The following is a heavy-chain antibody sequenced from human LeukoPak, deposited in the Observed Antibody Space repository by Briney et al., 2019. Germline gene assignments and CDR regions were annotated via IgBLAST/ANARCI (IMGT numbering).Heavy chain of an antibody. D-gene: IGHD3-3*01. CDR3: ARRSLGKDYDLWSGYYNYFDY. V-gene: IGHV4-34*01. Sequence: SETLSLTCAVYGGSFSGYYWSWIRQPPGKGLEWIGEINHSGSTNYNPSLKSRVTISVDTSKNQFSLKLSSVTAADTAVYYCARRSLGKDYDLWSGYYNYFDYWGQGTLVTVSS. CDR2: INHSGST. CDR1: GGSFSGYY. J-gene: IGHJ4*02.